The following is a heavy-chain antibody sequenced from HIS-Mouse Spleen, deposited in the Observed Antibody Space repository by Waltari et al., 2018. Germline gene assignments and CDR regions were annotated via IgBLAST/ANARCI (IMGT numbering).Heavy chain of an antibody. CDR1: SYG. V-gene: IGHV3-30*18. Sequence: SYGMHWVRQAPGKGLEWVAVISYDGSNKYYADSVKGRFTISRDNSKNTLYLQMNSLRAEDTAVYYCAKDRGSPLYFDYWGQGTLVTVSS. D-gene: IGHD1-26*01. CDR2: ISYDGSNK. CDR3: AKDRGSPLYFDY. J-gene: IGHJ4*02.